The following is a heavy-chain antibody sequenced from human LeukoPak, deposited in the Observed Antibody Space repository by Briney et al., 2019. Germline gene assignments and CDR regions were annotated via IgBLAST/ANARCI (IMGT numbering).Heavy chain of an antibody. CDR2: IHSGGNT. D-gene: IGHD1-26*01. J-gene: IGHJ4*02. V-gene: IGHV3-66*01. CDR1: GFTVSSNS. Sequence: PGGSLRLSCAAPGFTVSSNSMSWVRQAPGKGLEWVSVIHSGGNTYYADSVKGRFTISRDYSKNTLYLQMNSLRAEDTAVYYCARGVGSHYAFDYWGQGTLVTVAS. CDR3: ARGVGSHYAFDY.